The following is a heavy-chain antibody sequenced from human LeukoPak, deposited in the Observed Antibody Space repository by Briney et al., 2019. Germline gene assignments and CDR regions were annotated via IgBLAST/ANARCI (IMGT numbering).Heavy chain of an antibody. D-gene: IGHD3-9*01. Sequence: SETLSLTCTVSGGSITGSSYYWGWIRQPPGKGLEWIGSIYYRGSTYYNVSPQSRVIISVDTSNNQLSLRLSSVTATDTAMYYCSRGSYDVLTGYSTLGESWGQGTLVTVSS. CDR3: SRGSYDVLTGYSTLGES. V-gene: IGHV4-39*01. CDR2: IYYRGST. J-gene: IGHJ4*02. CDR1: GGSITGSSYY.